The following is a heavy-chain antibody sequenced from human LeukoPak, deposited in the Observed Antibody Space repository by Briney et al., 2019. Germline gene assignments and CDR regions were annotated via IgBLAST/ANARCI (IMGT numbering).Heavy chain of an antibody. Sequence: GASVKVSCKASGYTFTSYYMHWVRQAPGQGLEWMGIINPSGGSTSYAQKFQGRVTMTRDTSTSTVYMELSSPRSEDTAVYYCASGIAVAGIYRAFDIWGQGTMVTVSS. V-gene: IGHV1-46*01. D-gene: IGHD6-19*01. CDR3: ASGIAVAGIYRAFDI. CDR2: INPSGGST. CDR1: GYTFTSYY. J-gene: IGHJ3*02.